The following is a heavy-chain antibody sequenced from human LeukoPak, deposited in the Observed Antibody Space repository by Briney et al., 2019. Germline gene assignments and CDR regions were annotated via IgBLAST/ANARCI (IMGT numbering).Heavy chain of an antibody. CDR2: INPNSGGT. V-gene: IGHV1-2*02. Sequence: ASVKVSCKASGYTFTGYYMHWVRQAPGQGLEWMGWINPNSGGTNYAQKFQGRVTMTRDTSISTAYMELSRLRSDDTAVYYCARDSPYCSSTSCHVYYYYGMDVWGQGTTVTVSS. CDR3: ARDSPYCSSTSCHVYYYYGMDV. J-gene: IGHJ6*02. CDR1: GYTFTGYY. D-gene: IGHD2-2*01.